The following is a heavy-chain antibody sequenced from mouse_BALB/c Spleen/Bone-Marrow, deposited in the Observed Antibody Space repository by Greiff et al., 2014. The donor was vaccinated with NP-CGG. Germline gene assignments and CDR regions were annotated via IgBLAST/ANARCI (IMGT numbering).Heavy chain of an antibody. CDR2: INNNGGST. V-gene: IGHV5-6-3*01. CDR3: ARVYGWYFDV. CDR1: GFTFSSYG. J-gene: IGHJ1*01. Sequence: EVQLQQSGGGLVQPGGSLKLSCVASGFTFSSYGMSWVRQTPDKRLELVATINNNGGSTYYPDSVKGQFTISRDNAKNTLYLQMSSLKSEDTAMYYCARVYGWYFDVRGAGTTVTVSS. D-gene: IGHD1-1*01.